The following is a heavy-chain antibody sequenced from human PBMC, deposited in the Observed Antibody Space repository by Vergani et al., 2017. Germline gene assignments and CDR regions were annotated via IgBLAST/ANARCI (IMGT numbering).Heavy chain of an antibody. CDR1: GFTFSSHA. Sequence: VQLVESGGGLVQPGRSLRLSCAASGFTFSSHAIHWVRQAPGKGLEWVAVISYDAINRFYANSVKGRFTISRDNSKNTLYLQMNSLRAEDTAVYYCARIISSSWYYFDYWGQGTLVTVSS. D-gene: IGHD6-13*01. V-gene: IGHV3-30*04. CDR3: ARIISSSWYYFDY. CDR2: ISYDAINR. J-gene: IGHJ4*02.